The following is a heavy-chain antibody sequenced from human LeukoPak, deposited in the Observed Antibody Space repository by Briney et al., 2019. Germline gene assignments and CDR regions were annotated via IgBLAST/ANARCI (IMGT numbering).Heavy chain of an antibody. CDR1: GFTFSSYA. Sequence: GGSLRLSCAASGFTFSSYAMSWVRQAPGKGLEWVSAICGSGGCTFYADSVKGRFTISRDNSKNTLYLQMNSLRAEDTAVYYCAKILRDSGSSNRYDYWGQGTLVTVSS. V-gene: IGHV3-23*01. J-gene: IGHJ4*02. CDR2: ICGSGGCT. D-gene: IGHD1-26*01. CDR3: AKILRDSGSSNRYDY.